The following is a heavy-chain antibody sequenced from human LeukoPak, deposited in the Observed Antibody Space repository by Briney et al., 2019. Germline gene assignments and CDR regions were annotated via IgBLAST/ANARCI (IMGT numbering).Heavy chain of an antibody. CDR3: ARGGRIQLSSHFDI. J-gene: IGHJ3*02. CDR2: INHSGST. CDR1: GGSFSGYY. Sequence: PSETLSLTCAVYGGSFSGYYWSWIRQPPGKGLEWIGEINHSGSTNYNPSLKSRVTISVDTSKNQFSLKLSSVTAADTAVYYCARGGRIQLSSHFDIWGQGTMVTVSS. V-gene: IGHV4-34*01. D-gene: IGHD5-18*01.